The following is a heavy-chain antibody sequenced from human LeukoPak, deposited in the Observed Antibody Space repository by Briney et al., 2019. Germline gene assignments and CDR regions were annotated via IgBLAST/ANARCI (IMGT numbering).Heavy chain of an antibody. J-gene: IGHJ4*02. CDR2: IYTSGST. Sequence: SETLSLTCTVSGGSISSYYWNWIRQPAEEGLEWIGRIYTSGSTNYNPSLKSRVTMSVDTSKNQFSLKLSSVTAADTAVYHCARSLNYYDSRGYSFDYWGQGTLVTVSS. V-gene: IGHV4-4*07. D-gene: IGHD3-22*01. CDR3: ARSLNYYDSRGYSFDY. CDR1: GGSISSYY.